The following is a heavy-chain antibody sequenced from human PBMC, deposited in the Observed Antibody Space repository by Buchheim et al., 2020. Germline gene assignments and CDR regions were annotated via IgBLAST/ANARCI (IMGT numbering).Heavy chain of an antibody. J-gene: IGHJ4*02. CDR1: GFTFSSYW. V-gene: IGHV3-7*01. CDR2: IKEDGSEK. D-gene: IGHD6-19*01. Sequence: EVQLVESGGGLVQPGGSLRLSCAASGFTFSSYWISWVRQAPGKGLEWVANIKEDGSEKYYVDSVKGRFTISRDNPKRSLYLQMNSLRAEDTAVYYCARDRGWLQFDYWGQGTL. CDR3: ARDRGWLQFDY.